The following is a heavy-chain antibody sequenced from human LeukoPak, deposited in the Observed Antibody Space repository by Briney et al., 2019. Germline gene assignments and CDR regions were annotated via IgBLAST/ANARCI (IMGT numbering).Heavy chain of an antibody. CDR3: VRDETLWTLDW. J-gene: IGHJ4*02. CDR2: INERGTDS. CDR1: GFTFSGHW. Sequence: PGGSLRLSCTAPGFTFSGHWIHWVRQAPGMGLVWVSRINERGTDSMYAESVKGRFTISRDNAKNTVYLQMNSLRVEDTAVYHCVRDETLWTLDWWGQGTLVSVSS. D-gene: IGHD3/OR15-3a*01. V-gene: IGHV3-74*03.